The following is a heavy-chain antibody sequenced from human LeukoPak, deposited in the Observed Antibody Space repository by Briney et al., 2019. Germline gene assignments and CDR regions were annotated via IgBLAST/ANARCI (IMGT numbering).Heavy chain of an antibody. D-gene: IGHD6-13*01. CDR3: AKDLGSSSWYDY. CDR1: GFTFSSYA. Sequence: GGSLRLSCAASGFTFSSYAMSWVRQAPGKGLEWVSAISGSGGSTYYADSVKGQFTISRDNSKNTLYLQMNSLRAEDTAVYYCAKDLGSSSWYDYWGQGTLVTVSS. J-gene: IGHJ4*02. V-gene: IGHV3-23*01. CDR2: ISGSGGST.